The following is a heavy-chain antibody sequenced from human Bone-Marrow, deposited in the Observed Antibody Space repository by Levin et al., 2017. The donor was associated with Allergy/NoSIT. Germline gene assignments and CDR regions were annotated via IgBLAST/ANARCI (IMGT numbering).Heavy chain of an antibody. D-gene: IGHD6-13*01. J-gene: IGHJ6*02. CDR1: GFTFSSYA. CDR3: ARRIIAAAGTWRDYYYYYGMDV. CDR2: ISYDGSNK. V-gene: IGHV3-30-3*01. Sequence: GGSLRLSCAASGFTFSSYAMHWVRQAPGKGLEWVAVISYDGSNKYYADSVKGRFTISRDNSKNTLYLQMNSLRAEDTAVYYCARRIIAAAGTWRDYYYYYGMDVWGQGTTVTVSS.